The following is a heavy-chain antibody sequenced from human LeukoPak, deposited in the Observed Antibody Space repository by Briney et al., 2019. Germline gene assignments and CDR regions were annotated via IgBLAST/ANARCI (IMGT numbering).Heavy chain of an antibody. CDR2: ISYDGSNK. Sequence: GRSLRLSCAASGFTFSSYAMHWVRQAPGKGLEWVAVISYDGSNKYYADSVKGRFTISRDNSKNTLYLQMNSLRAEDTAVYYCAREGYAGSFDIWGQGTMVTVSS. V-gene: IGHV3-30-3*01. CDR1: GFTFSSYA. CDR3: AREGYAGSFDI. J-gene: IGHJ3*02. D-gene: IGHD5-12*01.